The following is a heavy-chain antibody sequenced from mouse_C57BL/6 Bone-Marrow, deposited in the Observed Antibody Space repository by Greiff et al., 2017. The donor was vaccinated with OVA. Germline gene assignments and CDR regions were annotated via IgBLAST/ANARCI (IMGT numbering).Heavy chain of an antibody. CDR3: ARLGYGYERGGY. Sequence: EVQLQQSGPELVKPGASVKMSCKASGYTFTDYNMHWVKQSHGKSLEWIGYINPNNGGTSYNQKFKGKATLTVNKSSSTAYMELRSLTSEESAVYYCARLGYGYERGGYWGQGTTLTVSS. J-gene: IGHJ2*01. CDR2: INPNNGGT. D-gene: IGHD2-2*01. V-gene: IGHV1-22*01. CDR1: GYTFTDYN.